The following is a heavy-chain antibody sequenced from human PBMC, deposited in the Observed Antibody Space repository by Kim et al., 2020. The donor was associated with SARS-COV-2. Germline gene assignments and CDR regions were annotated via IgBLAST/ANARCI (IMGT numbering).Heavy chain of an antibody. J-gene: IGHJ6*02. Sequence: SETLSLTCTVSGGSISNYYWSWIRQPPGKGLEWIGYVFYSGSTNYNPSLSRRVTISVDTSKNQFSLKLNYVTPADTAVYHCSRHLTVNYYRNSRYYGMDVWGPGTTVSVSS. CDR3: SRHLTVNYYRNSRYYGMDV. D-gene: IGHD1-7*01. CDR2: VFYSGST. CDR1: GGSISNYY. V-gene: IGHV4-59*13.